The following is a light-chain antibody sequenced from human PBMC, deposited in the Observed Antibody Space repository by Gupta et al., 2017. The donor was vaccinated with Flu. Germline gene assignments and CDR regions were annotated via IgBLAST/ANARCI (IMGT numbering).Light chain of an antibody. CDR1: QSVGNW. CDR2: KAS. CDR3: QQDYSCSRN. V-gene: IGKV1-5*03. Sequence: QMTQSPSTLSASVGDSVTISCRASQSVGNWLAWYQQKPGKAPPLLIYKASTLKSGIPSSFSVSGSGTEFTLTISSLQPEDFATYYCQQDYSCSRNFGQGTKVEIK. J-gene: IGKJ2*01.